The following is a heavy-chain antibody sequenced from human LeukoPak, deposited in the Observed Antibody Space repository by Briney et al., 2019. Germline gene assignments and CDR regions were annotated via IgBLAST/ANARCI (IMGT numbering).Heavy chain of an antibody. CDR3: ASCPWFGEDVGY. CDR1: GGSISSSSYY. Sequence: SETLSLTCTVSGGSISSSSYYWGWIRQPPGKGLECIGSIYYSGSTYYNPSPKSRVTISVDTSKNQFSLKLSSVTAADTAVYYCASCPWFGEDVGYWGQGTLVTVSS. V-gene: IGHV4-39*07. D-gene: IGHD3-10*01. CDR2: IYYSGST. J-gene: IGHJ4*02.